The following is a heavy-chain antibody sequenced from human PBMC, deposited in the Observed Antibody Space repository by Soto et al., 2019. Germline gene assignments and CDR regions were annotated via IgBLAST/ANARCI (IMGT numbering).Heavy chain of an antibody. CDR1: GFTFSSYA. Sequence: EVQLLESGGGLVQPGGSLRLSCAASGFTFSSYAMSWVRQAPGKGLEWVSAISGSGGSTYYADSVKGRFTISRDNSKNTLYLQMNSLSAEDTAVHYCAKDPRGELIFDYWGQGTLVTVSS. D-gene: IGHD4-17*01. CDR3: AKDPRGELIFDY. CDR2: ISGSGGST. J-gene: IGHJ4*02. V-gene: IGHV3-23*01.